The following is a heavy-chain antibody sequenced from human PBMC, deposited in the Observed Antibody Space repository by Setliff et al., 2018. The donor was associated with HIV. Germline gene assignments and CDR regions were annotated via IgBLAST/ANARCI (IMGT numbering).Heavy chain of an antibody. V-gene: IGHV4-34*01. Sequence: ASETLSLTCAVYGESLSGYYWSWIRQPPGKGLEWIGEINYSRATNYNPSLQSRVTISVDTSKNQFSLKLNSVTAADTAVYYCVRGGDSSSWYWGRWFDPWGQGTLVTVSS. CDR2: INYSRAT. CDR1: GESLSGYY. CDR3: VRGGDSSSWYWGRWFDP. J-gene: IGHJ5*02. D-gene: IGHD6-13*01.